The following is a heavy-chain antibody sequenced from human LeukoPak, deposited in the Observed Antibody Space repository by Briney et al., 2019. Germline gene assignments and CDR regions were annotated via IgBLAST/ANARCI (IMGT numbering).Heavy chain of an antibody. CDR3: AREWFYDSSGYYVY. CDR2: INSDGSST. V-gene: IGHV3-74*01. Sequence: PGGSLRLSCAASGFTFSSYWMHWVRQAPGKGLVWVSRINSDGSSTSYADSVKGRFTISRDNAKNTLYLQMNSLRDEDTAVYYCAREWFYDSSGYYVYWGQGTLVTVSS. D-gene: IGHD3-22*01. CDR1: GFTFSSYW. J-gene: IGHJ4*02.